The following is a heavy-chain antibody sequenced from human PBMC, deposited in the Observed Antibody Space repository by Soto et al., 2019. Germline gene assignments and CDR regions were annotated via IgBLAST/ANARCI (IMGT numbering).Heavy chain of an antibody. CDR2: IIPIFSSR. J-gene: IGHJ6*02. V-gene: IGHV1-69*01. CDR1: RDTFNKYA. CDR3: AGGETYLGV. Sequence: QVQLVQSGAEVKKPGSSVKVSCKTSRDTFNKYAFNWVRQAPGQGLEWMGWIIPIFSSRNYAEKFQGRVTISAHDSTSTADMELRSLRFEVTAVYYCAGGETYLGVWGQGTTVTVSS.